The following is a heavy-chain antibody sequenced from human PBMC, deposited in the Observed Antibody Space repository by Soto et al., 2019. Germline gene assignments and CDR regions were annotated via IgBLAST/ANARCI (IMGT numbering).Heavy chain of an antibody. CDR3: AKEDYYDSSGYSYYYYYGMDV. D-gene: IGHD3-22*01. CDR1: GFTFSSYG. V-gene: IGHV3-30*18. Sequence: GGSLRLSCAASGFTFSSYGMHWVRQAPGKGLEWVAVISYDGSNKYYADSVKGRFTISRDNSKNTLYLQMNSLRAEDTAVYYCAKEDYYDSSGYSYYYYYGMDVWGQGTTVTVSS. CDR2: ISYDGSNK. J-gene: IGHJ6*02.